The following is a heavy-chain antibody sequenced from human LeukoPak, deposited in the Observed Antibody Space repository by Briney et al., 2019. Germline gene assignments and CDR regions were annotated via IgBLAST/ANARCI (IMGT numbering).Heavy chain of an antibody. CDR1: GFTFSAHS. J-gene: IGHJ3*01. V-gene: IGHV3-69-1*01. CDR2: ISSTGSA. D-gene: IGHD3-3*01. Sequence: GGSLRLSCAGSGFTFSAHSMNWVRQAPGRPPEWLSYISSTGSAYYAPSVQGRFAISRDNARDSLFLQMSGLRDEDTAVYYCARGFWSGPSGWGVAFDLWGQGTMVTVSS. CDR3: ARGFWSGPSGWGVAFDL.